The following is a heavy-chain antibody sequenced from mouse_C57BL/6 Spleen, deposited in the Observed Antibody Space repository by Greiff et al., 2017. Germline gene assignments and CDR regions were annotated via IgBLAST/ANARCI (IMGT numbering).Heavy chain of an antibody. Sequence: QVQLQQSGPELVKPGASVKLSCKASGYTFTSYDINWVKQRPGQGLEWIGWVYPRDGSTKYNEKFKGKATLTVDTSSSTAYMELHSLTSEDSAVYFCARGDTTVVASMDYWGQGTSDTVSS. V-gene: IGHV1-85*01. CDR2: VYPRDGST. J-gene: IGHJ4*01. CDR3: ARGDTTVVASMDY. CDR1: GYTFTSYD. D-gene: IGHD1-1*01.